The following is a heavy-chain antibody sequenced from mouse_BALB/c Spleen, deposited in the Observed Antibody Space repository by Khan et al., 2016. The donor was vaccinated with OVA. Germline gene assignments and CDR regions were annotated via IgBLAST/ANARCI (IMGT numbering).Heavy chain of an antibody. V-gene: IGHV5-6-3*01. CDR1: RFTISSYG. Sequence: EVQLVESGGGIVQPGGSLKRSYAASRFTISSYGMSSVRQTPDKRLELVATIDSNGGSTDYPDSVKRRFIISGDNANNALYLQMRRLKSEDTAMYYCARSAIWGQGTTLTVSS. J-gene: IGHJ2*01. D-gene: IGHD2-12*01. CDR2: IDSNGGST. CDR3: ARSAI.